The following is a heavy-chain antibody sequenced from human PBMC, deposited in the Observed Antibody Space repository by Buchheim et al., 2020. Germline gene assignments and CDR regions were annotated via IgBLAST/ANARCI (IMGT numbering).Heavy chain of an antibody. D-gene: IGHD2-2*01. J-gene: IGHJ6*02. CDR3: ARDLGIVVVPAARDSESYYYYGMDV. CDR1: GFTFSSYW. Sequence: EVQLVESGGGLVQPGGSLRLSCAASGFTFSSYWMHWVRQAPGKGLVWVSRINSDGSSTSYADSVKGRFTISRDNAKNTLYLQMNSLRAEDTAVYYCARDLGIVVVPAARDSESYYYYGMDVWGQGTT. V-gene: IGHV3-74*01. CDR2: INSDGSST.